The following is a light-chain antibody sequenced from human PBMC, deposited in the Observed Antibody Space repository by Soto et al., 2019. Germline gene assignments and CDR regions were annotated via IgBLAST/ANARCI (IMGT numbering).Light chain of an antibody. V-gene: IGLV2-14*01. CDR1: SSDVGGYNF. J-gene: IGLJ2*01. CDR3: SSYTSTSTVV. CDR2: DVT. Sequence: QSALTQPASVSGSPGQSITISCTGPSSDVGGYNFVSWYQQHPGKAPKLMFYDVTNRPSGISNRFSGSKSGNTASLTISGLQAEDEAVYYCSSYTSTSTVVFGGGTKLTVL.